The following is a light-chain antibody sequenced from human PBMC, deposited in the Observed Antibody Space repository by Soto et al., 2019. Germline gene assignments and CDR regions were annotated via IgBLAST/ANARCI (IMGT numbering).Light chain of an antibody. J-gene: IGKJ1*01. CDR1: QSVSSY. V-gene: IGKV3-11*01. CDR2: DAS. CDR3: QQRSNWPT. Sequence: VMRQSPAALSLSTGERATLSCRASQSVSSYLAWYQQKPGQAPRLLIYDASNRATGIPARFSGSGSGTDFTLTISSLEPEDFAVYYCQQRSNWPTFGQGTKVDIK.